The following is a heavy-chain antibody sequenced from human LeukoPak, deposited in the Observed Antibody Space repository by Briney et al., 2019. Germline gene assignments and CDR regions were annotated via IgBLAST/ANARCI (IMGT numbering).Heavy chain of an antibody. V-gene: IGHV3-15*01. CDR3: TTTWELLDMTFDY. CDR2: IKSKTDGGTT. J-gene: IGHJ4*02. CDR1: GFTFSNAW. D-gene: IGHD1-26*01. Sequence: GGSLRLSCAASGFTFSNAWMSWVRQAPGKGLEWVGRIKSKTDGGTTDYAAPVKGRFTISRDDSKNTLYLQMNSLKTEDTAVYYCTTTWELLDMTFDYWGQGTLVTVSS.